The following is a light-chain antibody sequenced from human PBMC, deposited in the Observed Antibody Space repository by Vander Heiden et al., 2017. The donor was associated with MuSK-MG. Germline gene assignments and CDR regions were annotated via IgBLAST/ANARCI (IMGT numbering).Light chain of an antibody. CDR2: AAS. CDR1: QSINNY. J-gene: IGKJ1*01. V-gene: IGKV1-39*01. CDR3: QQRVSTPRT. Sequence: DIQMTHSPSSLSASAGDRVTITCQASQSINNYLNWYQQKPGEAPKLLIYAASSLESGVPSRFSGSGYGTDFTLTISNLQPEDVATYYCQQRVSTPRTFGQGTKVEIK.